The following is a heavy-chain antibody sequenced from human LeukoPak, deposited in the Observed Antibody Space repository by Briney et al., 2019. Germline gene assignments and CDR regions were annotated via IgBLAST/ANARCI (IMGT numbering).Heavy chain of an antibody. CDR1: GYTFTSYY. Sequence: VASVKVSCKASGYTFTSYYTHSVRQAPGQGLEWMGIIKPSGGSTLYAQKFQGRVTVTSDMSTSTVYVELSSLRSEDTAVYYCAREVPENFNFDYWGQGTLVTVSS. D-gene: IGHD2/OR15-2a*01. CDR2: IKPSGGST. V-gene: IGHV1-46*01. J-gene: IGHJ4*02. CDR3: AREVPENFNFDY.